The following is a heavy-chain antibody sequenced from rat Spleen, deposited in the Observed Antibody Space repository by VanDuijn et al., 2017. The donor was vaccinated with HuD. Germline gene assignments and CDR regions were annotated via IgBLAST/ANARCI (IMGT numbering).Heavy chain of an antibody. Sequence: EVQLVESGGGLVQPGRSMRLSCAASGFTFSNYDMAWVSQAPMKGLEWVATIVNKGSITYYRDSVKGRFTISRDNAKSPLYLQMDSLRSEDTDTYYCTTTEGIVGNWFAYWGQGTLVTVSS. J-gene: IGHJ3*01. CDR1: GFTFSNYD. CDR3: TTTEGIVGNWFAY. CDR2: IVNKGSIT. V-gene: IGHV5-20*01. D-gene: IGHD1-11*01.